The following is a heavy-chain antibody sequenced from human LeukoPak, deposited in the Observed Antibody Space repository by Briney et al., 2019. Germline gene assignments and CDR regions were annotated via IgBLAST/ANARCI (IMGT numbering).Heavy chain of an antibody. Sequence: SETLSLTCTVSGGSISGFYWTWIRQPPGKGLEWIGFIYYSGSTNYNPSLKSRVTISVDTSKNQFSLKLSSVTAADTAVYYCARINYFDSSGYYNSDYWGQGALVTASS. J-gene: IGHJ4*02. CDR2: IYYSGST. V-gene: IGHV4-59*01. CDR3: ARINYFDSSGYYNSDY. D-gene: IGHD3-22*01. CDR1: GGSISGFY.